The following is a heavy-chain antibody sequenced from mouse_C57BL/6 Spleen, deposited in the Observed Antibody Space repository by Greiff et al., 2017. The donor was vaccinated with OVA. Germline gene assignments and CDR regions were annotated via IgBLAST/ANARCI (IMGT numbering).Heavy chain of an antibody. CDR1: GYTFTSYW. CDR2: IDPSDSET. D-gene: IGHD1-1*01. CDR3: ARSPYYYGSSLDY. J-gene: IGHJ2*01. V-gene: IGHV1-52*01. Sequence: VQLQQPGAELVRPGSSVKLSCKASGYTFTSYWMHWVKQRPIQGLEWIGNIDPSDSETHYNQKFKDKATLTVDKSSSTAYMQLSSLTSEDSAVYYWARSPYYYGSSLDYWGQGTTLTVSS.